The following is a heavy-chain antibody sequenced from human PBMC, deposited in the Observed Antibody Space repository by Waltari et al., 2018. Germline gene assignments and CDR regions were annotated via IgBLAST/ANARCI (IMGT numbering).Heavy chain of an antibody. Sequence: QLQLQESGPGLVKPSETLSLTCSVSGGSISSSRYYWGWIRQSPGKGLEWIGSIYYSGSIHYKPTLQSRVTISGDTSKNQFSLNLSSVTAADTAVYYCARHWKRNGYRFDPWGQGTRVNVSS. CDR1: GGSISSSRYY. D-gene: IGHD5-12*01. V-gene: IGHV4-39*01. CDR2: IYYSGSI. CDR3: ARHWKRNGYRFDP. J-gene: IGHJ5*02.